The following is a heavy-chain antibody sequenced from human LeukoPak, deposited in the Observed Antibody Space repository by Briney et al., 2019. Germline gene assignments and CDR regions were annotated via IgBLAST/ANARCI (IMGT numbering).Heavy chain of an antibody. J-gene: IGHJ5*02. Sequence: GGSLRLSCAASGFPFRTFDFHWVRQAPGKGLEWVSSIGSAGDTYYPGSVKGRFTISRENAKNSLYLQMDSLRAADTALYFCARGSSLGFDPWGQGTLVTVSS. CDR1: GFPFRTFD. CDR3: ARGSSLGFDP. V-gene: IGHV3-13*04. CDR2: IGSAGDT. D-gene: IGHD2-2*01.